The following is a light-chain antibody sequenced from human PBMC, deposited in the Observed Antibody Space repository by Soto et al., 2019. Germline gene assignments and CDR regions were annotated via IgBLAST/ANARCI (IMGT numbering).Light chain of an antibody. J-gene: IGLJ2*01. Sequence: QSALTQPASVSGSPGQSITISCTGTSSDVGGYNYVSWYQQHPGKAPKVMIYDVSKRSSGASNRLSGSKSGNTASLTISGLQVEDEADYYCSSYRSGSTRVVFGGGTKLTVL. CDR3: SSYRSGSTRVV. CDR1: SSDVGGYNY. V-gene: IGLV2-14*03. CDR2: DVS.